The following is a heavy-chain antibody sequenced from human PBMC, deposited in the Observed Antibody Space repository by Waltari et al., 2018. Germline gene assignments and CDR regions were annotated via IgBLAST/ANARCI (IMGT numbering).Heavy chain of an antibody. D-gene: IGHD5-18*01. CDR1: GFTFRSNH. V-gene: IGHV3-66*02. J-gene: IGHJ4*02. Sequence: EVQLVESGGALVHPGGSLRPSCAASGFTFRSNHMAWVRQAPGKGLEWVSIIYAAGSTYYADSVMGRFTISRDNSKNTLHLQMNSLRSEDTAIYYCATARDEETAMVYFDHWGEGSLVSVSS. CDR2: IYAAGST. CDR3: ATARDEETAMVYFDH.